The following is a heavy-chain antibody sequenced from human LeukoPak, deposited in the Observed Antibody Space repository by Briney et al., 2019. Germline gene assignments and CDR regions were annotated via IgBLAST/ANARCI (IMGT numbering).Heavy chain of an antibody. V-gene: IGHV3-21*01. D-gene: IGHD6-19*01. Sequence: GGSLRLSCAASGFTFSSYSMNWVRQAPGQGLEWVSSISSSSSYIYYADSVKGRFTISRDNAKTSLYLQMNSLRAEDTAVYYCARTTDGWSFDYWGQGTLVTVSS. CDR1: GFTFSSYS. CDR3: ARTTDGWSFDY. J-gene: IGHJ4*02. CDR2: ISSSSSYI.